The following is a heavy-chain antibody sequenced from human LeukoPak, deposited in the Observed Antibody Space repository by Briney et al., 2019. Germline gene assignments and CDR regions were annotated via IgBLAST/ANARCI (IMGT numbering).Heavy chain of an antibody. D-gene: IGHD6-19*01. CDR2: LSGSGGST. V-gene: IGHV3-23*01. Sequence: GGTLRLSCAASGFTFSSYGMSWVRQAPGKGLEWVSSLSGSGGSTYYADSVKGRFTISRDNSKNTLYLQMNSLRAEDTAVYYCARELDITGWVGAFDYWGQGTVVTVSS. CDR1: GFTFSSYG. CDR3: ARELDITGWVGAFDY. J-gene: IGHJ4*02.